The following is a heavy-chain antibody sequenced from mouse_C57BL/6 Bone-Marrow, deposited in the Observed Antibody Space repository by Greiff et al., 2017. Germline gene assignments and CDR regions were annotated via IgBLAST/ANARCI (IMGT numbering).Heavy chain of an antibody. D-gene: IGHD2-1*01. CDR2: IHPNSGST. CDR1: GYTFTSYW. J-gene: IGHJ4*01. CDR3: ARRDGNYAPYYAMDY. V-gene: IGHV1-64*01. Sequence: VQLQQPGAELVKPGASVKLSCKASGYTFTSYWMHWVKQRPGQGLEWIGMIHPNSGSTNYNEKFKSKATLTVDKSSSTAYMQLSSLTSEDSAVYYCARRDGNYAPYYAMDYWGQGTSVTVSS.